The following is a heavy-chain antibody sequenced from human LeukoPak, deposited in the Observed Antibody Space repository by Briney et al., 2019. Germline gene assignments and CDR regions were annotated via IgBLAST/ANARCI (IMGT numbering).Heavy chain of an antibody. Sequence: GGSLRLSCAASGFTFSSYAMSWVRQAPGKGLEWVPAISGSGGSTYYADSVKGRFTISRDNSKNTLYLQMNSLRAEDTAVYYCAKGWMTDSGYGPFDYWGQGTLVTVSS. CDR1: GFTFSSYA. CDR2: ISGSGGST. V-gene: IGHV3-23*01. D-gene: IGHD5-12*01. J-gene: IGHJ4*02. CDR3: AKGWMTDSGYGPFDY.